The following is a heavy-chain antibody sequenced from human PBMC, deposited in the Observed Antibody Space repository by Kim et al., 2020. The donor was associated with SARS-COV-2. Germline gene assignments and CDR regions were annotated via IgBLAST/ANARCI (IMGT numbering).Heavy chain of an antibody. Sequence: SETLSLTCAVSSDFISNNDWWSWVRQPPGRGLECVGKISHSGSAYYNPSLKSRVTISVDKSKNQFSLNVNSMTAADTGVYFCARESRRPYYMDVWGKGTTVTVSS. J-gene: IGHJ6*03. CDR2: ISHSGSA. V-gene: IGHV4-4*02. CDR3: ARESRRPYYMDV. CDR1: SDFISNNDW.